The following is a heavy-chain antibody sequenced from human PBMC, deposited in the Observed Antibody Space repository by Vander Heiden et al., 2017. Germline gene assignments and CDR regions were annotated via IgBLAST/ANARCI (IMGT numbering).Heavy chain of an antibody. CDR3: ASGGWGATYYFDY. D-gene: IGHD1-26*01. CDR2: IWYDGSNK. J-gene: IGHJ4*02. CDR1: GFPFSSYG. Sequence: QVQLVESGGGVVQPGRSLRPSCAASGFPFSSYGMHWVRQAPGKGLEWVAVIWYDGSNKYYADSVKGRFTISRDNSKNTLYLQMNSLRAEDTAVYYCASGGWGATYYFDYWGQGTLVTVSS. V-gene: IGHV3-33*01.